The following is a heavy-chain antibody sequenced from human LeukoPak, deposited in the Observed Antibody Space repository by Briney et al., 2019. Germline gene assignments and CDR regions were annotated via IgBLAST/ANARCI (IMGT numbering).Heavy chain of an antibody. Sequence: SQTLSLTCTVSGGSISSGDYYWSWIRQPPGKGLEWTGYIYYSGSTYYNPSLKSRVTISVDTSKNQFSLKLSSVTAADTAVYYCARDGAAAGILPPDYWGQGTLVTVSS. J-gene: IGHJ4*02. CDR2: IYYSGST. V-gene: IGHV4-30-4*01. D-gene: IGHD6-13*01. CDR3: ARDGAAAGILPPDY. CDR1: GGSISSGDYY.